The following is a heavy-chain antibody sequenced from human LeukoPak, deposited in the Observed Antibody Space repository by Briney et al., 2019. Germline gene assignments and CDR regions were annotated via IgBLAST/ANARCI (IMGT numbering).Heavy chain of an antibody. CDR2: IYSGGST. V-gene: IGHV3-66*01. CDR3: ARAQYYYDSSGYYSAAAYYFDY. Sequence: GGSLRLSCAASGFTVSSNYMSWVRQAPGKGLEWVSVIYSGGSTYYADSVKGRFTISGDNSKNTLYLQMNSLRAEDTAVYYCARAQYYYDSSGYYSAAAYYFDYWGQGTPVTVSS. CDR1: GFTVSSNY. D-gene: IGHD3-22*01. J-gene: IGHJ4*02.